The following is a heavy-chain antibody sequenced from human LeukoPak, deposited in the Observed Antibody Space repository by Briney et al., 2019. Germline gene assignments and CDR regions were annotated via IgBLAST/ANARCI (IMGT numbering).Heavy chain of an antibody. Sequence: PGGSLRLSCAASGCTFNTYWMAWVRQAPGKGLEWVANIKEDESAKHQADSVKGRFTISRDNARNSVYLQMSSLRGDYTAVYYCARDVGGSLDYWGQGTLVTVSS. J-gene: IGHJ4*02. V-gene: IGHV3-7*01. CDR1: GCTFNTYW. D-gene: IGHD1-26*01. CDR2: IKEDESAK. CDR3: ARDVGGSLDY.